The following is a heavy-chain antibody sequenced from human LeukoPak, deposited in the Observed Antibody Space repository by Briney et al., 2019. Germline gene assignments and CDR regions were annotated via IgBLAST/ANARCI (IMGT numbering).Heavy chain of an antibody. CDR3: ARSPPWADPPTGWFDP. D-gene: IGHD1-14*01. CDR2: IYPGDSDT. CDR1: GYSFTSYW. V-gene: IGHV5-51*01. Sequence: GESLKISCKGSGYSFTSYWIGWVRQMPGKGLEWMGIIYPGDSDTRYSPSFQGQVTISADKSISTAYLQWSSLKASDTAMYYCARSPPWADPPTGWFDPWGQGTLVTVSS. J-gene: IGHJ5*02.